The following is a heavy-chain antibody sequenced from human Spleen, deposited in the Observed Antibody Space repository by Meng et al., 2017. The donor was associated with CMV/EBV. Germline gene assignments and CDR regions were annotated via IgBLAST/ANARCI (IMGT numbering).Heavy chain of an antibody. CDR1: GGSISSSSYY. CDR2: ISGSGGST. Sequence: ETLSLTCTVSGGSISSSSYYWGWIRQPPGKGLEWVSAISGSGGSTYYADSVKGRFTISRDNSKNTLYLQMNSLRAEDTAVYYCARVPAASDAFDIWGQGTMVTVSS. V-gene: IGHV3-23*01. CDR3: ARVPAASDAFDI. J-gene: IGHJ3*02. D-gene: IGHD2-2*01.